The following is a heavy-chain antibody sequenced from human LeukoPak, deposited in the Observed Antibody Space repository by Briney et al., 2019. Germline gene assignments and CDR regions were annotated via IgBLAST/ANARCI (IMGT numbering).Heavy chain of an antibody. CDR3: ARQRFLEWYFVF. CDR2: IYYSGST. CDR1: VGSLSSYD. Sequence: SETLSLTCTVSVGSLSSYDCRCIRQPPGKGLEWIGYIYYSGSTNYNPSLKSRVTISVDTSKNQFSLKLSSVTAADTAVYYCARQRFLEWYFVFWGQGTLVTVSS. V-gene: IGHV4-59*08. J-gene: IGHJ4*02. D-gene: IGHD3-3*01.